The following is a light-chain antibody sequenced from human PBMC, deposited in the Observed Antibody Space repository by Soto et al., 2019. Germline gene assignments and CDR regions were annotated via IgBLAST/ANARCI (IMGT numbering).Light chain of an antibody. CDR1: NSNLGSNT. CDR3: ASWDDRLNGVI. Sequence: QSVLTQPPSASGTPGQRVTISCSGSNSNLGSNTVNWYQQLPGTAPKLLIYDNNKRPSGVPGRFSDSKSGTSASLAISGLQSEDEADYYCASWDDRLNGVIFGGGTKVTVL. J-gene: IGLJ2*01. V-gene: IGLV1-44*01. CDR2: DNN.